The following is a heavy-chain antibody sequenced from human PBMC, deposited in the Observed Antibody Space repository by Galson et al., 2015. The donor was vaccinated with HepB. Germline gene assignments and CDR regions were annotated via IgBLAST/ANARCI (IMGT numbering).Heavy chain of an antibody. Sequence: SVKVSCKASGYTFTSYAMHWVRQAPGQRLEWMGWINPGNGNTKYSQKFQGRVTISRDTSASTAYMELRSLRSEDTAVYYVARGGIVGSFDYWVQGTLVTVSS. D-gene: IGHD1-26*01. CDR2: INPGNGNT. CDR1: GYTFTSYA. CDR3: ARGGIVGSFDY. V-gene: IGHV1-3*01. J-gene: IGHJ4*02.